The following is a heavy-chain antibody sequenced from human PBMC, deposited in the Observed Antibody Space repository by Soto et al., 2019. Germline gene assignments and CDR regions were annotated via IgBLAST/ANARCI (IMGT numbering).Heavy chain of an antibody. D-gene: IGHD5-12*01. V-gene: IGHV4-31*03. CDR1: GGSISSGGYY. CDR3: ARDRDGYNSVDY. J-gene: IGHJ4*02. Sequence: QVQLQESGPGLVKPSQTLSLTCTVSGGSISSGGYYWSWIRQHPGKGLEWIGYIYYSGTTYYNPSLESRLTSSVDTSKNQFSLKLSSVTAADTAVYYCARDRDGYNSVDYWGQGTLVTVSS. CDR2: IYYSGTT.